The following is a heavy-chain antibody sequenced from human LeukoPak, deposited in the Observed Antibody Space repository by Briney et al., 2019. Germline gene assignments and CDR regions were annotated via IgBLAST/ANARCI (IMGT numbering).Heavy chain of an antibody. D-gene: IGHD3-10*01. CDR3: ARVGSRSRLGGHMTRGKSNFDY. CDR2: MNPNSGNT. Sequence: ASVKVSCKASGYTFTSYDINWVRQATGQGLEWMGWMNPNSGNTGYAQKFQGRVTMTRNTSISTAYMELSSLRSEDTAVYYCARVGSRSRLGGHMTRGKSNFDYWGQGTLVTVSS. V-gene: IGHV1-8*01. J-gene: IGHJ4*02. CDR1: GYTFTSYD.